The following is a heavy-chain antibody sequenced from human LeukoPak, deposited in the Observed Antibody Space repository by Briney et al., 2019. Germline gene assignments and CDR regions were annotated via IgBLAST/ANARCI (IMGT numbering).Heavy chain of an antibody. J-gene: IGHJ6*03. CDR1: GGSFSGYY. Sequence: PSETLSLTCAVYGGSFSGYYWSWIRQPPGKGLEWIGEINHSGRTNYNPSLNTRVNISVDSSKNKFSLQLSCVTAADTAVYYCARVSGGGYYYYYYMDVWGKGTTVTVSS. CDR2: INHSGRT. CDR3: ARVSGGGYYYYYYMDV. V-gene: IGHV4-34*01. D-gene: IGHD1-26*01.